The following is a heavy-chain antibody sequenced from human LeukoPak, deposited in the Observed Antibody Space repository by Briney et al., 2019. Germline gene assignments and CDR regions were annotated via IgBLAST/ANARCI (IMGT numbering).Heavy chain of an antibody. J-gene: IGHJ5*02. CDR3: ARDNSIHERGWWFDP. V-gene: IGHV1-46*01. Sequence: GASVKVSCKASGFSFTSHYMHWVRQAPGQGLEWMGLINPRGTSTIYAEKFQGRIIMTRDMSTTTDYMELSSLKSDDTAVYYCARDNSIHERGWWFDPWGQGTLVTVSP. D-gene: IGHD4-23*01. CDR1: GFSFTSHY. CDR2: INPRGTST.